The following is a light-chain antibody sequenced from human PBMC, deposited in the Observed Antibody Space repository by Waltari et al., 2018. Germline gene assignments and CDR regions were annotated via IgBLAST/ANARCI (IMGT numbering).Light chain of an antibody. CDR1: SSNIGNNY. Sequence: QSVLTQPPSVSAAPGQKVTISCSGSSSNIGNNYVSWYQQLPGTAPKPLIYDKNKRPSGIPDRFSGSKSGTSATLGITGLQTGDEADYYCGTWDSSLSAGVFGGGTKLTVL. CDR2: DKN. V-gene: IGLV1-51*01. J-gene: IGLJ2*01. CDR3: GTWDSSLSAGV.